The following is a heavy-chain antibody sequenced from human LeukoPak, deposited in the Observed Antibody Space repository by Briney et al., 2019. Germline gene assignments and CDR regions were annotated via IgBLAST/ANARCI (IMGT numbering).Heavy chain of an antibody. Sequence: SETLSLTCAVYGGSFSGYYWSWIRQPPGKGLEWIGEINHSGSTNYNPSLKSRVTIPVDTSKNQFSLKLSSVTAADTAVYYCARMRWYPGGARWFDPWGQGTLVTVSS. CDR2: INHSGST. CDR3: ARMRWYPGGARWFDP. J-gene: IGHJ5*02. V-gene: IGHV4-34*01. D-gene: IGHD6-13*01. CDR1: GGSFSGYY.